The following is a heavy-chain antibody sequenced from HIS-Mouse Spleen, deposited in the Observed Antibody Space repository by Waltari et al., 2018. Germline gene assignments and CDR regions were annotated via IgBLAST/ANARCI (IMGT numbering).Heavy chain of an antibody. J-gene: IGHJ4*02. CDR1: GGSIISGGYY. V-gene: IGHV4-31*03. CDR3: ARGVTIFGVDSYYFDY. Sequence: QVQLQESGPGLVKPSQTLSLTCTVSGGSIISGGYYWSWIRPHPGKGLEWIGYIYYSGSTYYNPSLKSRVTISVDTSKNQFSLKLSSVTAADTAVYYCARGVTIFGVDSYYFDYWGQGTLVTVSS. CDR2: IYYSGST. D-gene: IGHD3-3*01.